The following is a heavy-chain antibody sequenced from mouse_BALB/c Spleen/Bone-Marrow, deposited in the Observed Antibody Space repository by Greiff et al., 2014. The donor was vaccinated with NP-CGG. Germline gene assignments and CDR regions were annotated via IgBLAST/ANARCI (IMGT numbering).Heavy chain of an antibody. CDR1: GYTFTNYW. V-gene: IGHV1-7*01. CDR3: ARIYYYGRDY. Sequence: VKLMESGAELAKPGASVKMSCKASGYTFTNYWMHWVKQRPGQGLEWIGYISPSTGYTEYNQKFKDKATLTADKSSSTAYMQLSSLTPEDSAVYYCARIYYYGRDYWGQGTTLTVSS. D-gene: IGHD1-1*01. CDR2: ISPSTGYT. J-gene: IGHJ2*01.